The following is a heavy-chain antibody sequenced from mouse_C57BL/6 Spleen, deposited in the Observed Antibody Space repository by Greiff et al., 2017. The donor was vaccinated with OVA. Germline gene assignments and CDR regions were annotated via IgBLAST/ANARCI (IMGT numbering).Heavy chain of an antibody. Sequence: VQLQQSGPELVKPGASVKISCKASGYAFSSSWMNWVKQRPGKGLEWIGRIYPGDGDTNYNGKFKGKATLTADKSSSTAYMQLSSLTSEDAAVYCCAREGGKDDEDYVDDWGQGTTLTVSS. CDR3: AREGGKDDEDYVDD. V-gene: IGHV1-82*01. CDR2: IYPGDGDT. D-gene: IGHD1-1*02. CDR1: GYAFSSSW. J-gene: IGHJ2*01.